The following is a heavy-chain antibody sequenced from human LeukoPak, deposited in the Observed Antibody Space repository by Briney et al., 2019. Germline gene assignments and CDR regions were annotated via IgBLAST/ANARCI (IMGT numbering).Heavy chain of an antibody. D-gene: IGHD4/OR15-4a*01. Sequence: GGSLRLSCAASGFTFSAAWMNWVRQAPGKGLEWVVRIKSKSNGGTTDFSAPVRDRFTTSRDASKTTLNLQMASLRPEDPAVYSCVADLPGTNSPYFDYWGQGTLVTVSS. CDR1: GFTFSAAW. CDR3: VADLPGTNSPYFDY. CDR2: IKSKSNGGTT. J-gene: IGHJ4*02. V-gene: IGHV3-15*01.